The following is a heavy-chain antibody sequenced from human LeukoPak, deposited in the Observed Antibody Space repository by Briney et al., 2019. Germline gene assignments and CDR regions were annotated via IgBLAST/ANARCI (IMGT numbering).Heavy chain of an antibody. J-gene: IGHJ4*02. CDR2: IIPIFGTA. D-gene: IGHD6-19*01. Sequence: ASVKVSCKASGGTFSSYAISWVRQAPGQGLEWMGGIIPIFGTANYAQKFQGRVTMTEDTSTDTAYMELSSLRSEDTAVYYCATDLGGDSSGWYWGQGTLVTVSS. CDR1: GGTFSSYA. V-gene: IGHV1-69*06. CDR3: ATDLGGDSSGWY.